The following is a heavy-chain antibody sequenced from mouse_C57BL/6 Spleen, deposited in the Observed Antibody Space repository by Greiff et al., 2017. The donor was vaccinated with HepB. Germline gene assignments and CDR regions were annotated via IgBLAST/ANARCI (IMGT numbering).Heavy chain of an antibody. Sequence: EVKVEESGGGLVQPGGSLKLSCAASGFTFSDYYMYWVRQTPEKRLEWVAYISNGGGSTYYPDTVKGRFTISRDNAKNTLYLQMSRLKSEDTAMYYCARHGGGAWFAYWGQGTLVTVSA. J-gene: IGHJ3*01. CDR2: ISNGGGST. CDR1: GFTFSDYY. V-gene: IGHV5-12*01. CDR3: ARHGGGAWFAY. D-gene: IGHD1-1*02.